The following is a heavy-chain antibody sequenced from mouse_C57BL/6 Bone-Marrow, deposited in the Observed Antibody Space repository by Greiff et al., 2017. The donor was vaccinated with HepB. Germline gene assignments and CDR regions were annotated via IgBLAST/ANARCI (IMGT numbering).Heavy chain of an antibody. V-gene: IGHV5-15*01. CDR1: GFTFSDYG. D-gene: IGHD1-1*01. Sequence: EVHLVESGGGLVQPGGSLKLSCAASGFTFSDYGMAWVRQAPRKGPEWVAFISTLAYSIYYADTVTGRFTISRENAKNTLYLEMSSLRSVDTAVYDCAKRYGSSHYYAMDYWGQGTSVTVSS. CDR3: AKRYGSSHYYAMDY. CDR2: ISTLAYSI. J-gene: IGHJ4*01.